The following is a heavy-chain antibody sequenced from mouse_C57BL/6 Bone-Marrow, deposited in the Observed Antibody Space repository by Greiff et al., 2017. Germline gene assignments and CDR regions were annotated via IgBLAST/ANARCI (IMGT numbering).Heavy chain of an antibody. CDR2: IYPRSGNT. Sequence: QVQLQQSGAELARPGASVKLSCKASGYTFTSYGISWVKQRTGQGLEWIGEIYPRSGNTYYNEKFKGKATLTADKSSSTAYMELRSLTSEDSAVYFCGGVSSSPYYFDYWGQGTTLTVSS. J-gene: IGHJ2*01. D-gene: IGHD1-1*01. CDR1: GYTFTSYG. V-gene: IGHV1-81*01. CDR3: GGVSSSPYYFDY.